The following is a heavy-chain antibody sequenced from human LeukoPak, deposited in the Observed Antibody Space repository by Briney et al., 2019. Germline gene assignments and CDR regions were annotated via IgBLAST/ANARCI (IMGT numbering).Heavy chain of an antibody. D-gene: IGHD3-10*01. CDR2: IYYSGST. Sequence: SETLSLTCTVSGGSISSYYWSWVRQPPGKGLEWIGYIYYSGSTNYKPSLKSRVTISVDTSKNQFSLKLNSVTAADTAVYYCARGGYYGSGNDFRFDPWGQGTLVTVSS. CDR3: ARGGYYGSGNDFRFDP. V-gene: IGHV4-59*01. CDR1: GGSISSYY. J-gene: IGHJ5*02.